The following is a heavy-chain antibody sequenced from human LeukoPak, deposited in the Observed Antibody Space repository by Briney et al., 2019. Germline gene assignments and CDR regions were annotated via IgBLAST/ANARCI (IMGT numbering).Heavy chain of an antibody. CDR1: GFPFSSYS. V-gene: IGHV3-21*01. CDR2: ISSSSSYI. CDR3: ARAPHPYCSGGNCIYFDY. Sequence: GGSLRLFCAASGFPFSSYSMNWVRHAPGKGLEWVSSISSSSSYIYYTDSVEGRFTLSRDNAKKSLYLQMNSLRAEDTAVYYCARAPHPYCSGGNCIYFDYWGQGILVTVSS. D-gene: IGHD2-15*01. J-gene: IGHJ4*02.